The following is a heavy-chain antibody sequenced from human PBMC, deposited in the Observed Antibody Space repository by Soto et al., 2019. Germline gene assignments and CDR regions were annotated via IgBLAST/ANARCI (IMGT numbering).Heavy chain of an antibody. V-gene: IGHV1-2*02. Sequence: ASVKVSCKASGYPFSDNQIHWLRRAPGQGLEWMGRINPKSDDTNYAQKFQGRVTMTRDTSIDTAYLELTGLTSDDTATYYCARKHYLHYIRWGLDPWGQGTLVTVSS. D-gene: IGHD4-4*01. CDR1: GYPFSDNQ. CDR2: INPKSDDT. J-gene: IGHJ5*02. CDR3: ARKHYLHYIRWGLDP.